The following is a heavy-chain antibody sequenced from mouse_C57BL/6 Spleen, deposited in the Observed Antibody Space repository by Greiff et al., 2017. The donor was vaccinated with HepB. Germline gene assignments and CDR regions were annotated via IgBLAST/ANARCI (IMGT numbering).Heavy chain of an antibody. D-gene: IGHD2-5*01. J-gene: IGHJ4*01. CDR3: ARDYSNGAMDY. Sequence: AQLQQSGAELVKPGASVKISCKASGYAFSSYWMNWVKQRPGKGLEWIGQIYPGDGDTNYNGKFKGKATLTADKSSSTAYMQLSSLTSEDSAVYFCARDYSNGAMDYWGQGTSVTVSS. V-gene: IGHV1-80*01. CDR2: IYPGDGDT. CDR1: GYAFSSYW.